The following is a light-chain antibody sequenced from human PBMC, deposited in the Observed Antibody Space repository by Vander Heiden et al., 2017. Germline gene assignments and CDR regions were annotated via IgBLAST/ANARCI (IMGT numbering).Light chain of an antibody. V-gene: IGLV1-44*01. J-gene: IGLJ3*02. CDR1: SSNIGSRT. Sequence: SVLTHPPSASGTPGQRVTISCSGSSSNIGSRTVNWYQQLPGTAPKLLIYSNNQRPSGVPDRISASKSGTSASLAVSGLQSEDEADYYCSAWDNSLNAWVFGGGTKLTVL. CDR2: SNN. CDR3: SAWDNSLNAWV.